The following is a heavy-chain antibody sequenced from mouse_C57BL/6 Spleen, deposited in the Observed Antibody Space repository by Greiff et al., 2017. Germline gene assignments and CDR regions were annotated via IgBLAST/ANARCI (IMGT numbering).Heavy chain of an antibody. J-gene: IGHJ1*03. CDR3: ARGREYFDV. CDR1: GYTFTSYW. V-gene: IGHV1-69*01. CDR2: IDPSDSYT. Sequence: VQLQQPGAELVMPGASVKLSCKASGYTFTSYWMHWVKQRPGQGLEWIGEIDPSDSYTNYNQKFKGKSTLTVDKSSSTAYMQLSSLTSEDSAVYYCARGREYFDVWGTGTTVTVSS.